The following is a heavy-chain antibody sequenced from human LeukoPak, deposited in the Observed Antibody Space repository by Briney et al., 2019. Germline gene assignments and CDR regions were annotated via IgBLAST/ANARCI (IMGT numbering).Heavy chain of an antibody. Sequence: GGSLRLSCAASGFSFSSYSMYWVRQAPRNGREWVSSISSSIIYRYYADSVKGRLTISRDNAKTSLYLQMNSLRAEDTAVYYCARAFYGSASYYRYWGQGTLVTVSS. CDR2: ISSSIIYR. D-gene: IGHD3-10*01. J-gene: IGHJ4*02. V-gene: IGHV3-21*01. CDR3: ARAFYGSASYYRY. CDR1: GFSFSSYS.